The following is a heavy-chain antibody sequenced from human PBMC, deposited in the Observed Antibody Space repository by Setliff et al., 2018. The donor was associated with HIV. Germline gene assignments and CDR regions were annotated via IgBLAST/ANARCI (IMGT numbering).Heavy chain of an antibody. CDR1: GYSISSGYY. J-gene: IGHJ4*02. Sequence: PSETLSLTCGVSGYSISSGYYWGWIRQPPGKGLEWIGSIYHSGITSYNPSLKSRVTISVDTSQNQFSLKLSSVTAADTAIYYCARRIYGNNPYFDYWSQGTLVTVSS. V-gene: IGHV4-38-2*01. D-gene: IGHD4-17*01. CDR3: ARRIYGNNPYFDY. CDR2: IYHSGIT.